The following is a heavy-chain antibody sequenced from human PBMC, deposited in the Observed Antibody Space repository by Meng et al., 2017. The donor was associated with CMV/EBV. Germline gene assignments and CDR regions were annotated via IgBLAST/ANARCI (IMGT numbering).Heavy chain of an antibody. CDR3: ARGGDFWSGYSWSYYGMDV. CDR2: IRYDGSNK. D-gene: IGHD3-3*01. Sequence: GESLKISCAASGFTFSSYGMHWVRQAPGKGLEWVAFIRYDGSNKYYADSVKGRFTISRDNSKNSLYLQMNSLRAEDTAVYYCARGGDFWSGYSWSYYGMDVWGQGTTVTVSS. J-gene: IGHJ6*02. V-gene: IGHV3-30*02. CDR1: GFTFSSYG.